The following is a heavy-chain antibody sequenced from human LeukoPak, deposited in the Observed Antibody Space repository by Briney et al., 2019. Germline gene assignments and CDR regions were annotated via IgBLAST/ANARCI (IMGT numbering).Heavy chain of an antibody. D-gene: IGHD6-13*01. CDR1: GFTFSSYG. J-gene: IGHJ4*02. CDR2: ISNSGGST. V-gene: IGHV3-23*01. CDR3: AKDYSSSQYYFDY. Sequence: PGGSLRLSCAASGFTFSSYGMSWVRQAPGKGLEWVSSISNSGGSTYHADSVKGRFTISRDNSKNTLYLQMNSLRAEDTAVYYCAKDYSSSQYYFDYWGQGTLVTVSS.